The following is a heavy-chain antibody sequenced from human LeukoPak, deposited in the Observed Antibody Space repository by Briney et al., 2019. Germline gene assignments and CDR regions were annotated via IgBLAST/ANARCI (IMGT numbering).Heavy chain of an antibody. CDR1: GDSIGSGVYY. D-gene: IGHD1-1*01. Sequence: SETLSLTCNDSGDSIGSGVYYWGWIRQPPGKGLEWIGNIFHTGSAYYKPSLQSRVTISIDTSRSQFSLKVTSVTAADTAVYYCARKVSSKANSDRFDTWGQGALVTVSS. CDR2: IFHTGSA. V-gene: IGHV4-39*01. J-gene: IGHJ5*02. CDR3: ARKVSSKANSDRFDT.